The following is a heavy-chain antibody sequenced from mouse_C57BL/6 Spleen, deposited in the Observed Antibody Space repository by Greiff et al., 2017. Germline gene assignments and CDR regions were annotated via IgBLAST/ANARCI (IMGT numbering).Heavy chain of an antibody. CDR1: GYTFTSYW. Sequence: VQLQQPGAELVRPGTSVKLSCKASGYTFTSYWMNWVKQRPGQGLEWIGVIDPSDSYTNYNQKFKGKATLTVDTSSSTSYMQLSSLTSEDSAVYYCARAYYGSSRWYFDVWGTGTTVTVSS. D-gene: IGHD1-1*01. J-gene: IGHJ1*03. CDR3: ARAYYGSSRWYFDV. V-gene: IGHV1-59*01. CDR2: IDPSDSYT.